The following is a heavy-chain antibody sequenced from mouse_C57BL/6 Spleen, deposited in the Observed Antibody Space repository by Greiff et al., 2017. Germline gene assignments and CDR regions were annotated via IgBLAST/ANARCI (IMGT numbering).Heavy chain of an antibody. V-gene: IGHV1-4*01. CDR2: INPSSGYT. Sequence: QVQLQQSGAELARPGASVKMSCKASGYTFTSYTMHWVKQRPGQGLEWIGYINPSSGYTKYNQKFKDKATLTADKSSSTAYMQLSSLTSEDSAVYYCAREEGPDGYYGYFDYWGQGTTLTVSS. J-gene: IGHJ2*01. CDR1: GYTFTSYT. CDR3: AREEGPDGYYGYFDY. D-gene: IGHD2-3*01.